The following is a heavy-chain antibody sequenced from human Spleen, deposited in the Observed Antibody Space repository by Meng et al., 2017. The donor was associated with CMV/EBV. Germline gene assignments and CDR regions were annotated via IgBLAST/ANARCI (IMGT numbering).Heavy chain of an antibody. CDR3: ARDEGYCSSTSCSPFDP. J-gene: IGHJ5*02. CDR2: VNPQTADT. CDR1: YTFTDYY. D-gene: IGHD2-2*01. Sequence: YTFTDYYIHWVRQAPGQGLEWMGWVNPQTADTNYAQKFQGRVTVTRDTSISTAYMELSRLRSDDTAVYYCARDEGYCSSTSCSPFDPWGQGTLVTVSS. V-gene: IGHV1-2*02.